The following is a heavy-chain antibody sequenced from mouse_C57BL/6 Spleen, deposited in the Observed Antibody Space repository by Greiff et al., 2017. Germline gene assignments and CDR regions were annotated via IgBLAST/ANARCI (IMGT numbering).Heavy chain of an antibody. CDR2: IYPGGGYT. CDR1: GYTFTNYW. V-gene: IGHV1-63*01. J-gene: IGHJ4*01. CDR3: ARNYDDGGENYAMDY. Sequence: QVQLQQSGAELVRPGTSVKMSCKASGYTFTNYWIGWAKQRPGHGLEWIGDIYPGGGYTNYNEKFKGKATLTADKSSSTAYMQFSSLTSEDSAIYYCARNYDDGGENYAMDYWGQGTSVTVSS. D-gene: IGHD2-4*01.